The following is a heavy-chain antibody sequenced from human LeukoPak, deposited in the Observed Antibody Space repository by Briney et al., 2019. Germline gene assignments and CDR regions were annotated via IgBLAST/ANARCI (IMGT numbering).Heavy chain of an antibody. CDR3: ARGGFGGGDY. D-gene: IGHD3-10*01. V-gene: IGHV1-46*01. CDR1: GYTFSSYY. J-gene: IGHJ4*02. Sequence: GASVKVSCKASGYTFSSYYMHWVRQGPGQGLEWMGMISPSGGSTTYAQKFQGRVTMTRDTSTSTVSMDLTSLRSEDTAVYYCARGGFGGGDYRGQGTLVTVSS. CDR2: ISPSGGST.